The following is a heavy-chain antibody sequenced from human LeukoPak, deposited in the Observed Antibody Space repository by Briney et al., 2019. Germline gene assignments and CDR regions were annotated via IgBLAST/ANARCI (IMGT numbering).Heavy chain of an antibody. Sequence: SETLPLTCAVSGDSVSSSNYYWSWIRQPPGKGLEWIGYIYYGGNTNYNPSLQSRVTISVDTSKNQFSLKLSSVTAADTAVYYCAGLAWFGELLFSRPFDYWGQGTLVTVSS. J-gene: IGHJ4*02. D-gene: IGHD3-10*01. CDR3: AGLAWFGELLFSRPFDY. CDR1: GDSVSSSNYY. CDR2: IYYGGNT. V-gene: IGHV4-61*01.